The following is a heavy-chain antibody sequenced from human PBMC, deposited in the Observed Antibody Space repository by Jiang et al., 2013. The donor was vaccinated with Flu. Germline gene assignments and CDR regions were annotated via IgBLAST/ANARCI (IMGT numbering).Heavy chain of an antibody. CDR2: ITHSRST. CDR3: ARQSIGFANSWFIDS. D-gene: IGHD6-13*01. Sequence: LLKPSETLSLTCTVYGESFSDYSWSWIRQSPGKGLEWIGEITHSRSTNYNSSLKSRVTISVDTSKNQFSLKLSSVTAADTAVYYCARQSIGFANSWFIDSWGQGTLVTVSS. CDR1: GESFSDYS. J-gene: IGHJ4*02. V-gene: IGHV4-34*01.